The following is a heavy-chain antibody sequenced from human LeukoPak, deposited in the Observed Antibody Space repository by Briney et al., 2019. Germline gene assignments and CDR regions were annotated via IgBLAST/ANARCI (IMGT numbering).Heavy chain of an antibody. J-gene: IGHJ4*02. CDR3: ARDLYDSSGYYRYYFDY. V-gene: IGHV1-69*04. CDR1: GGTFSSYA. CDR2: IIPILGIA. D-gene: IGHD3-22*01. Sequence: ASVKVSCKASGGTFSSYAISWVRQAPGQGLEWMGRIIPILGIANYAQKFQGRVTITADKSTSTAYMELSSLRSEDTAVYYCARDLYDSSGYYRYYFDYWGQGTLVTVSS.